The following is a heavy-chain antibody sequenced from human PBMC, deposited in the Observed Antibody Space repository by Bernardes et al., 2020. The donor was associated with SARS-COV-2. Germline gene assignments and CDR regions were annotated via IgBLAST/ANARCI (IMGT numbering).Heavy chain of an antibody. D-gene: IGHD6-19*01. Sequence: ETLSLTCTCSGGSVNSGTYYWGWTRQFPGKGLEWIGSIYYSGSTHYNPSLKSRVTISVDTSKNQFSLDLRFVTAADTAVYYCARHLAGSGWSFDPWGQGALVTVSS. CDR2: IYYSGST. J-gene: IGHJ5*02. V-gene: IGHV4-39*01. CDR3: ARHLAGSGWSFDP. CDR1: GGSVNSGTYY.